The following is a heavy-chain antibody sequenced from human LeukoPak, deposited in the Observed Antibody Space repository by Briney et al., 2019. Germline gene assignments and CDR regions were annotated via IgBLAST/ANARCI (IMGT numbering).Heavy chain of an antibody. CDR2: ISGSGGST. V-gene: IGHV3-23*01. J-gene: IGHJ4*02. D-gene: IGHD6-19*01. CDR1: GFTFGNAW. CDR3: AKSSSGWYGAPFDY. Sequence: GGSLRLSCAASGFTFGNAWMTWVRQAPGKGLEWVSAISGSGGSTYYADSVKGRFTISRDNSKNTLYLQMNSLRAEDTAVYYCAKSSSGWYGAPFDYWGQGTLVTVSS.